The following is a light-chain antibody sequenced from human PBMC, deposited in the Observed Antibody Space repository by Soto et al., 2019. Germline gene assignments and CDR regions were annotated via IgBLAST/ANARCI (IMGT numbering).Light chain of an antibody. Sequence: DIVMTQSPLSLPVTPGEPASIACRSSQSLLHSNGYNYLDWYLQKPGQSPQLLIYLGSNRASGVPDRIRGSGSGTDVTLKISRVEAEDAGVYYCMQTLQAPPFTFGPGNRVDIK. J-gene: IGKJ3*01. CDR3: MQTLQAPPFT. CDR1: QSLLHSNGYNY. V-gene: IGKV2-28*01. CDR2: LGS.